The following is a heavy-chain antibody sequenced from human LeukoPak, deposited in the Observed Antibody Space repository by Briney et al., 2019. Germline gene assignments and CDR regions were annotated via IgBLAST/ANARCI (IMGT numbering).Heavy chain of an antibody. CDR2: ITGSGNS. Sequence: GGSLRLSCAASGFTFSSYAMSWVSQAPGKGLEWVSVITGSGNSYYAESMTGRFTISRDNSKYTLYLQMHSLRAEDTAVYYCAKSIIVLRGIIYYGLDVWGRGTTVTVSS. CDR3: AKSIIVLRGIIYYGLDV. V-gene: IGHV3-23*01. D-gene: IGHD3-10*01. J-gene: IGHJ6*02. CDR1: GFTFSSYA.